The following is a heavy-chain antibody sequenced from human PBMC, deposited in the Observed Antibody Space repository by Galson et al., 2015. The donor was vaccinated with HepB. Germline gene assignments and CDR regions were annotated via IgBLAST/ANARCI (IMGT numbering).Heavy chain of an antibody. Sequence: SLRLSCAASGFTFSRYAMHWVRQAPGEGLEWVAVILYVGSIKYFADSVKGRFTITRDNSKNTLSLQLDSLRPEDTAVYYCARDDDAANVVMFDYWGQGSQVTVSS. V-gene: IGHV3-33*01. CDR3: ARDDDAANVVMFDY. CDR1: GFTFSRYA. J-gene: IGHJ4*02. CDR2: ILYVGSIK. D-gene: IGHD3-16*02.